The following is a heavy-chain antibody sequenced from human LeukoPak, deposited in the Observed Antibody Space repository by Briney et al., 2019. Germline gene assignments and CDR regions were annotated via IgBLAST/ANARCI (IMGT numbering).Heavy chain of an antibody. CDR1: GFTFSSYG. CDR3: AREMRVYYDSSGYPYYYYYMDV. V-gene: IGHV3-7*01. J-gene: IGHJ6*03. D-gene: IGHD3-22*01. Sequence: GGTLRLSCAASGFTFSSYGMSWVRQAPGKGLEWVANIKQDGSEKYYVDSVKGRFTISRDNAKNSLYLQMNSMRAEDTAVYYCAREMRVYYDSSGYPYYYYYMDVWGKGTTVTISS. CDR2: IKQDGSEK.